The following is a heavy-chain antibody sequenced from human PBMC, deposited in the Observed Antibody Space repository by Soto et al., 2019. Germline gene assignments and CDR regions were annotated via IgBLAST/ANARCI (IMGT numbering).Heavy chain of an antibody. V-gene: IGHV4-4*02. CDR1: GGSISSSNW. CDR2: IYHSGST. D-gene: IGHD1-26*01. J-gene: IGHJ6*02. Sequence: QVQLQESGPGLVKPSGTLSLTCAVSGGSISSSNWWSWVRQPPGKGLEWIVEIYHSGSTNYNPSLKSLVTISVDKSTNQFSLKLSSVTAADTAVYYCARVSGSYYYGMDVWGQGTTVTVSS. CDR3: ARVSGSYYYGMDV.